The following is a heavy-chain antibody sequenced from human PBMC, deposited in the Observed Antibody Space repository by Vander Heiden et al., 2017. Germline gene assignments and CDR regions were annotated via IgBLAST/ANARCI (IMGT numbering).Heavy chain of an antibody. CDR3: AKDSRPISSHHYNWFDP. V-gene: IGHV4-59*01. Sequence: VQLQESGPGLVKPSETLSLTCTVSGGSIRNSYWSWLRQPPGKGLEWIGYIYYSGSTNYNPSLKSRVTISVDTSKNQFSLKLSSVTAADTAVYFCAKDSRPISSHHYNWFDPWGQGILVTVSS. D-gene: IGHD6-13*01. J-gene: IGHJ5*02. CDR2: IYYSGST. CDR1: GGSIRNSY.